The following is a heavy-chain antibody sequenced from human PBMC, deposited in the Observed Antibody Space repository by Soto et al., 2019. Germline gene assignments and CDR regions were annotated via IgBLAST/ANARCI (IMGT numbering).Heavy chain of an antibody. D-gene: IGHD3-9*01. J-gene: IGHJ5*02. CDR2: IIPIFGTA. V-gene: IGHV1-69*13. CDR3: ARVDIDYDILTGYWFDP. CDR1: GGTFSSYA. Sequence: GASVKVSCKASGGTFSSYAISWVRPAPGQGLEWMGGIIPIFGTANYAQKFQGRVTITADESTSTAYMELSSLRSEDTAVYYCARVDIDYDILTGYWFDPWGQGTLVTVSS.